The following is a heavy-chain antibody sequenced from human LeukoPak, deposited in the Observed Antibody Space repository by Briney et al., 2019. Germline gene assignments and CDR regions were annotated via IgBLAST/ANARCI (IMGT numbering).Heavy chain of an antibody. CDR1: GGSISSGGYS. V-gene: IGHV4-30-2*01. Sequence: PSQTLSLTCAVSGGSISSGGYSWSWIRQPPGKGLEWIGEINHSGSTNYNPSLKSRVTISVDTSKNQFSLKLSSVTAADTAVYYCARGFEVADYWGQGTLVTVSS. CDR2: INHSGST. J-gene: IGHJ4*02. D-gene: IGHD5-12*01. CDR3: ARGFEVADY.